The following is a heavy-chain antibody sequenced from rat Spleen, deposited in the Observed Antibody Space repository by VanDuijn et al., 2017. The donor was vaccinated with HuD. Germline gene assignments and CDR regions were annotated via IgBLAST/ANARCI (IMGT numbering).Heavy chain of an antibody. CDR3: SRDAGILRY. V-gene: IGHV2-63*01. CDR1: GFSLTSYN. J-gene: IGHJ2*01. Sequence: QVQLKESGPGLVQPSQTLSLTCPVSGFSLTSYNVQWVRQPPGKGLEWMGRMRYNGDISYNSGLKSRLSISRDTSKNQVFLKMNRLPTDDTGTYYCSRDAGILRYWGQGVMVTVSS. CDR2: MRYNGDI. D-gene: IGHD1-6*01.